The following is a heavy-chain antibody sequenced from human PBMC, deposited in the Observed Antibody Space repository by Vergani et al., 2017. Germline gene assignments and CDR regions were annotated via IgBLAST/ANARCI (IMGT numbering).Heavy chain of an antibody. V-gene: IGHV4-34*01. CDR3: ARRYCSSTSCRTGYYYYMDV. Sequence: QVQLQQWGAGLLKPSETLSLTCAVYGGSFSGYYWSWIRQPPGKGLEWIGEINHSGSTNYNPSLKSLVTISVDTSKNQFSLKLSSVTAADTAVYYCARRYCSSTSCRTGYYYYMDVWGKGTTVTVSS. J-gene: IGHJ6*03. D-gene: IGHD2-2*01. CDR2: INHSGST. CDR1: GGSFSGYY.